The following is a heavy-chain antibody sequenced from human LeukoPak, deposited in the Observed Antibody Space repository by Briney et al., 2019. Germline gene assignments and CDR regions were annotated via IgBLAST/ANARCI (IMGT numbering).Heavy chain of an antibody. CDR2: ISYDGSNK. J-gene: IGHJ5*02. CDR3: ARGYDSSGYYAGEWFDL. CDR1: GFTFSSYA. Sequence: GRSLRLSCAASGFTFSSYAMHWVRQAPGKGLEWVAVISYDGSNKYYADSVKGRFTISRDNSKYTLYLQMNSLRAEDTAVYYCARGYDSSGYYAGEWFDLWGQGTLVTVSS. V-gene: IGHV3-30-3*01. D-gene: IGHD3-22*01.